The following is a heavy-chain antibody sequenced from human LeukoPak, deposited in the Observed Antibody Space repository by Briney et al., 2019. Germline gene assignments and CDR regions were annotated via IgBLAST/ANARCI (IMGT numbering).Heavy chain of an antibody. J-gene: IGHJ6*03. CDR3: AKKVYYYYYMDV. Sequence: GGSLRLSCAASGFNFNNFAMSWLRQAPGKGPDWLSAMTGPADTTYYAESVKGRFTISRDYSKSMVYLQMNSLRVEDTAVYYCAKKVYYYYYMDVWGKGTTVTVSS. V-gene: IGHV3-23*01. CDR1: GFNFNNFA. CDR2: MTGPADTT.